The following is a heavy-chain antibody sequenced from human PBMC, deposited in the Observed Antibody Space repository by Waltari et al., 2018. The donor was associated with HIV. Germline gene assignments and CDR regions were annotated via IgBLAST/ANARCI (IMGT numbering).Heavy chain of an antibody. CDR3: VREYVAAAGYFYGLDV. J-gene: IGHJ6*02. CDR1: GGPISGGPYY. D-gene: IGHD6-13*01. Sequence: QVQLQESGPGLVKPSQTLSLSCSVSGGPISGGPYYWSGIRQPAGKGLEWIGRISTSGSANYKYALTSRVTISIDTSSNRFSLKLNSVSAADTAVYVGVREYVAAAGYFYGLDVWGQGTTVTASS. CDR2: ISTSGSA. V-gene: IGHV4-61*02.